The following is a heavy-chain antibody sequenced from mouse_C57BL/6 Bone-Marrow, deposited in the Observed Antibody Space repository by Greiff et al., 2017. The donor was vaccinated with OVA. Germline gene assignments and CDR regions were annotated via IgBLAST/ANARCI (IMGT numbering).Heavy chain of an antibody. D-gene: IGHD2-1*01. V-gene: IGHV1-5*01. CDR1: GYTFTSYW. CDR3: TRMGTYGNYPAWFAD. CDR2: IYPGNSDT. Sequence: EVQLQQSGTVLARPGASVKMSCKTSGYTFTSYWMHWVKQRPGQGLEWVGAIYPGNSDTSSNQKFKGKAKLTAVTSASTAYMELSSLTNEDSAVYYWTRMGTYGNYPAWFADWGQGTLVTVSA. J-gene: IGHJ3*01.